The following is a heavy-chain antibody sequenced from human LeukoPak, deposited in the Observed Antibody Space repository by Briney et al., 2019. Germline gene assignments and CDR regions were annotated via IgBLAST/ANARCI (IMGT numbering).Heavy chain of an antibody. CDR1: GFTFSSYE. V-gene: IGHV3-48*03. CDR2: ISSSGSII. CDR3: AREGYSDAFDI. J-gene: IGHJ3*02. Sequence: GGSLRLSCAASGFTFSSYEMNWVRQAPGKGLEWVSYISSSGSIIYYADSVKGRFTISRDNAKNSLYLQMNSLRAEDTAVYYCAREGYSDAFDIWGQGTMVTVSS. D-gene: IGHD5-18*01.